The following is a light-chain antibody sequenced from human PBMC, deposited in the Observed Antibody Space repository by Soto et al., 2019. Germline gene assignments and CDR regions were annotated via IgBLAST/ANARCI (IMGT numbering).Light chain of an antibody. Sequence: DIQMTQSPSSLSASVGDRVTITCQASQDMSNYLNWYQQKPGKAPKLLIYDASNLETGVPSRFSGSGSGTDFTITISSLQPEDIATYYCQQYDNLPTFGGGTKVEIK. CDR2: DAS. V-gene: IGKV1-33*01. J-gene: IGKJ4*01. CDR3: QQYDNLPT. CDR1: QDMSNY.